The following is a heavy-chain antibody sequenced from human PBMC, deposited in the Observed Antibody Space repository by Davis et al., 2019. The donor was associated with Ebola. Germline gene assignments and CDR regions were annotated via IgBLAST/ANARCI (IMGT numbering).Heavy chain of an antibody. Sequence: PGGSLRLSCAASGFTFSSYWMHWVRQAPGKGLVWVSRINSDGSSTSYADSVKGRFTISRDNAKNTLYLQMNSLRAEDTAVYYCARAAGDWNYYYYGMDVWGQGTTVTVSS. CDR1: GFTFSSYW. CDR2: INSDGSST. CDR3: ARAAGDWNYYYYGMDV. J-gene: IGHJ6*02. D-gene: IGHD3/OR15-3a*01. V-gene: IGHV3-74*01.